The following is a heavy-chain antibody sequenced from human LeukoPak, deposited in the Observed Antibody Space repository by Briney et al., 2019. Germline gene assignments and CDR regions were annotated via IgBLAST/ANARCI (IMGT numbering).Heavy chain of an antibody. CDR2: ISWNSGII. V-gene: IGHV3-9*01. J-gene: IGHJ1*01. CDR1: GFTFDDSA. Sequence: PGRSLRLSCAASGFTFDDSAMHWVRQVPGKGLEWVSGISWNSGIIDYADSVKGRFTISRDNAKNSLYLQMNNLRPDDTAFYYCAKAPPYYSDSSGYFQHWGQGTPVTVSS. CDR3: AKAPPYYSDSSGYFQH. D-gene: IGHD3-22*01.